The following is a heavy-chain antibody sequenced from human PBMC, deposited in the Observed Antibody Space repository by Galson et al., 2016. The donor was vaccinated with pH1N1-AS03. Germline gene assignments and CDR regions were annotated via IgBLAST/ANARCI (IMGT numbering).Heavy chain of an antibody. CDR3: AKDRSSWPPGWGSVDS. CDR2: ISATGGST. CDR1: GFTFSSYG. J-gene: IGHJ4*02. D-gene: IGHD6-13*01. Sequence: SLRLSCATSGFTFSSYGMTWVRQAPGKGLEWVSSISATGGSTYYAHSVKGRFTISRDHSKNTLYLQMSSLRAEDTAVYYCAKDRSSWPPGWGSVDSWGQGTLVTVSS. V-gene: IGHV3-23*01.